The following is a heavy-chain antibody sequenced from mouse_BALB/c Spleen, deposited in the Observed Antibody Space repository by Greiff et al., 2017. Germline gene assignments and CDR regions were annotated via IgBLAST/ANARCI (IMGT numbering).Heavy chain of an antibody. CDR1: GFSLTSYG. J-gene: IGHJ1*01. Sequence: VKLMESGPGLVAPSQSLSITCTVSGFSLTSYGVHWVRQPPGKGLAWLGVIWAGGSTNYNTALMSRLSISKDNSKSQVFLKMNSLQTDDTAMYYCARDRAWYFDVWGEGTTVTVAS. CDR2: IWAGGST. V-gene: IGHV2-9*02. CDR3: ARDRAWYFDV.